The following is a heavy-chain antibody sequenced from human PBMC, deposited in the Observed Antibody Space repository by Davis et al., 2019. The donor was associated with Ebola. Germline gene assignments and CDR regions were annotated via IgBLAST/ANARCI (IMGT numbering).Heavy chain of an antibody. D-gene: IGHD3-22*01. V-gene: IGHV3-48*02. CDR1: GFTFTSYA. J-gene: IGHJ4*02. Sequence: GGSLRLSCAASGFTFTSYAMDWVRQAPGKGLEWVSYISSSSSTIYYADSVKGRFTISRDNAKSSLYLQMNSLRDEDTAVYYCAREIRTYSYDTRGYFDFWGQGTLVTVSS. CDR3: AREIRTYSYDTRGYFDF. CDR2: ISSSSSTI.